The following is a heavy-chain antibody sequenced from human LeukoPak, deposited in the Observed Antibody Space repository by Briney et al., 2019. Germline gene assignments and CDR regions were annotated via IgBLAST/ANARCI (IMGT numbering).Heavy chain of an antibody. CDR1: GGSISSYY. D-gene: IGHD3-3*02. J-gene: IGHJ3*02. Sequence: PSETLSLTCTVSGGSISSYYWSWIRQPPGKGLEWIGEINHSGSTNYNPSLKSRVTISVDTSKNQFSLKLSSVTAADTAVYYCARGEGLAAFDIWGQGTMVTVSS. V-gene: IGHV4-34*01. CDR3: ARGEGLAAFDI. CDR2: INHSGST.